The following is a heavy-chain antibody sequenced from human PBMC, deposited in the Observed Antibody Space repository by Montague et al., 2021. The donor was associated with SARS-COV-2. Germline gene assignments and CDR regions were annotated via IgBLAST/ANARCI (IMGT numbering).Heavy chain of an antibody. CDR2: INYSGST. D-gene: IGHD3-3*01. V-gene: IGHV4-59*11. J-gene: IGHJ6*03. CDR1: GGSISSHY. CDR3: ARGIFTIPFIPAHYYMDV. Sequence: SETLSLTCTVSGGSISSHYWSWIRQPPGKGLEWIGYINYSGSTNYNPSLKSRVAISVDTSKNQFSLKLSSVTAADTAVYYCARGIFTIPFIPAHYYMDVWGKGTTVTVSS.